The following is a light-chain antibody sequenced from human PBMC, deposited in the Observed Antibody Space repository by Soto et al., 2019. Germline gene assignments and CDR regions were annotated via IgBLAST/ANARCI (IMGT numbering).Light chain of an antibody. Sequence: QSVLTQPPSVSGAPGQRVTISCTGRSSNIGAGYDVHWYQHLPGTAPKLLIYDNNNRPSGVPDRFSGSKSGTSASLAITGLQAEDEADYYCHSYDSSLSGVVFGGGTKLTVL. V-gene: IGLV1-40*01. CDR1: SSNIGAGYD. CDR2: DNN. CDR3: HSYDSSLSGVV. J-gene: IGLJ2*01.